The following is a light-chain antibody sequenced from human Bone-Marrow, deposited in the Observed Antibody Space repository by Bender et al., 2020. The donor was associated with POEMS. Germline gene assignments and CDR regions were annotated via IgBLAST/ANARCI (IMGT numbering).Light chain of an antibody. V-gene: IGLV4-60*03. CDR1: SGHSGHT. CDR3: ETWDRNTHWV. Sequence: QPVLTQSSSASASLGSSVKLTCTLSSGHSGHTIAWHQQQAGKAPRFLMKVEGSGSYNKASGVPDRFSGSSSGADRYLTIFNLQSDDEADYYCETWDRNTHWVFGGGTKLTVL. J-gene: IGLJ3*02. CDR2: VEGSGSY.